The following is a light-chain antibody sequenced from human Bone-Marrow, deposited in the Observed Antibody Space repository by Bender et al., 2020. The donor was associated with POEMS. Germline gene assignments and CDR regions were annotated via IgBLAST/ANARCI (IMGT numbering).Light chain of an antibody. Sequence: QSALTQPASMSGSPGQSITISCTGTSSDVGAYEFVSWHQQHPGKAPKLMIYEVSARPSGVSNRFSGSKSGNMASLTISGLQPEDEADYYCSSHAGNYNVVFGGGTKLTVL. CDR1: SSDVGAYEF. J-gene: IGLJ2*01. CDR2: EVS. V-gene: IGLV2-14*03. CDR3: SSHAGNYNVV.